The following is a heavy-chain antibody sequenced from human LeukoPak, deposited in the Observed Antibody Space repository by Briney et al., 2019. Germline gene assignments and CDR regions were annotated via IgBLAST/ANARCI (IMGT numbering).Heavy chain of an antibody. CDR3: ARDRAPYGSGSYPTVLDP. Sequence: GASVKVSCKASGYTFTSYAMHWVRQAPGQRLEWMGWINAGNGNTKYSQKFQGRVTITRDTSASTAYMELSSLRSEDTAVYYCARDRAPYGSGSYPTVLDPWGQGTLVTVSS. D-gene: IGHD3-10*01. CDR2: INAGNGNT. CDR1: GYTFTSYA. J-gene: IGHJ5*02. V-gene: IGHV1-3*01.